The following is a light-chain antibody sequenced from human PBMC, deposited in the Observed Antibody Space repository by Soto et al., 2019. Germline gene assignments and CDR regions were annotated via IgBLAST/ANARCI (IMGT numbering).Light chain of an antibody. CDR1: QRISNT. Sequence: IVMTQSPATLSGSPGERATLSCRASQRISNTLAWYQQKPGQAPRLLIYRASTRATGIPVRFSGSGSGTDFTLTISSLQSEDFAVYYCQHYNNWPPWTVGQGTKVEIK. J-gene: IGKJ1*01. V-gene: IGKV3-15*01. CDR3: QHYNNWPPWT. CDR2: RAS.